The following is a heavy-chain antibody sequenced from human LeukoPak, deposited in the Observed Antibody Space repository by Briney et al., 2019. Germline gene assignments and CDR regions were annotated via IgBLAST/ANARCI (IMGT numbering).Heavy chain of an antibody. J-gene: IGHJ3*02. Sequence: GGSLRLSCAASGFTFSYYGIHWVRQAPGKGLDWAAFIRSDGSNKYYADSVKGRFTISRDNSKNSLYLQMNSLRAEDTAVYYCARDSPPDIWGQGTMVTVSS. CDR1: GFTFSYYG. CDR3: ARDSPPDI. CDR2: IRSDGSNK. V-gene: IGHV3-30*02.